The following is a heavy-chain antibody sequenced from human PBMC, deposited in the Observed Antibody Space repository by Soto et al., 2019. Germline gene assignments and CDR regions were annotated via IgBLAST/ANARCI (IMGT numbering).Heavy chain of an antibody. V-gene: IGHV4-31*03. J-gene: IGHJ4*02. CDR1: GGSISSGGYY. D-gene: IGHD6-13*01. Sequence: QVQLQESGPGLVKPSQTLSLTCTVSGGSISSGGYYWSWIRQHPGKGLEWIGYIYYSGSTYYNPSLKSRVTISVDTSKNQFSLKLSSVTAADTAVYYCARGNARYSSSWSPFDYWGQGTLVIVSS. CDR3: ARGNARYSSSWSPFDY. CDR2: IYYSGST.